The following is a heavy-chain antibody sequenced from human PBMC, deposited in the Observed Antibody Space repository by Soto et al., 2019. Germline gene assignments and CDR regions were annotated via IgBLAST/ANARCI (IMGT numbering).Heavy chain of an antibody. Sequence: QVTLKESGPVLVKPTETLTLTCTVSGISLSNDRTGVSWIRQPPGKALEWLAHIFSNYEKSHSTSLKSRLTISKDTSKSQVVLTMTNVDPVDTATYYCARILRNNHHPPDYWGHGTLVTVSS. CDR1: GISLSNDRTG. V-gene: IGHV2-26*01. J-gene: IGHJ4*01. CDR2: IFSNYEK. CDR3: ARILRNNHHPPDY.